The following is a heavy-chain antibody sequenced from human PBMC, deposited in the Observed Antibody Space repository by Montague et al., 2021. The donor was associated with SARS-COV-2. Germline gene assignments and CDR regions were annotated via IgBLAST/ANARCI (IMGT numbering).Heavy chain of an antibody. CDR1: GGSVSSSSYY. V-gene: IGHV4-39*01. CDR2: IYYTGST. J-gene: IGHJ3*02. D-gene: IGHD3-10*01. CDR3: ARHITGSGNAFDI. Sequence: SETLSLTCTVSGGSVSSSSYYWGWIRQPPGKGLEWIGSIYYTGSTYYNPSLKSRVTISVDTSKNQFSLKLSPVTVADTAVYYCARHITGSGNAFDIWGRGTMVTVSS.